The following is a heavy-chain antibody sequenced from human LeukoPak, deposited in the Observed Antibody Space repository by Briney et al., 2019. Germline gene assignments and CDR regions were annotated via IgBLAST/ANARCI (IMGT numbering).Heavy chain of an antibody. V-gene: IGHV4-30-2*01. D-gene: IGHD3-3*01. CDR3: ARSSYDFWSGYYGLRENNWFDP. J-gene: IGHJ5*02. CDR2: IYHSGST. CDR1: GGSISSGGYS. Sequence: SETLSLTCAVSGGSISSGGYSWSWIRQPPGKGLEWIGYIYHSGSTYYNPSLKSRVTISVDTSKNQFSLKLSSVTAADTAVYYCARSSYDFWSGYYGLRENNWFDPWGQGTLVTVSS.